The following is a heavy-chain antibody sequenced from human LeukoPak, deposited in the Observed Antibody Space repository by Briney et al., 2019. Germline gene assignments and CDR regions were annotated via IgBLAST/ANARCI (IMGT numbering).Heavy chain of an antibody. CDR1: GGSFSGYY. Sequence: SETLSLTCAVYGGSFSGYYWSWIRQPPGKGLEWMGEINHSGSTNYNPSLKSRVTISVATSNNQFSLKLSSVTAADTAVYYCARGYYSNPDYWGQGTLVTVSS. V-gene: IGHV4-34*01. CDR2: INHSGST. J-gene: IGHJ4*02. CDR3: ARGYYSNPDY. D-gene: IGHD4-11*01.